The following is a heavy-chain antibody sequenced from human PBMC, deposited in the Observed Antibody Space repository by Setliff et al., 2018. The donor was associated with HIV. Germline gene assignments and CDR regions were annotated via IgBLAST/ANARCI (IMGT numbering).Heavy chain of an antibody. D-gene: IGHD3-10*01. J-gene: IGHJ5*02. V-gene: IGHV4-34*01. CDR2: INHSGST. CDR3: AKDLLASFGEPYPPTANWFDP. CDR1: GGSFSGYY. Sequence: SETLSLTCAVYGGSFSGYYWSWIRQPPGKGLEWIGEINHSGSTNYNPSLKSRVTILVDTSKNQFSLKLYSVTAADTAVYYCAKDLLASFGEPYPPTANWFDPWGQGTLVTVSS.